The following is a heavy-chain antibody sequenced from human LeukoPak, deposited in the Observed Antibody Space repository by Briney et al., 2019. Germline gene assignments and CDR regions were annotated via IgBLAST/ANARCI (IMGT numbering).Heavy chain of an antibody. D-gene: IGHD3-22*01. V-gene: IGHV4-34*01. J-gene: IGHJ3*02. CDR1: GGSFSGYY. CDR3: ARGPRYYDSSGYYSVAFDI. Sequence: SETLSLTCAVYGGSFSGYYWSWIRQPPGKGLEWIGEINHSGSTNYNPSLKSRVTISVDTSKNQFSLKLSSVTAADTAVYYCARGPRYYDSSGYYSVAFDIWGQGTMVTVSS. CDR2: INHSGST.